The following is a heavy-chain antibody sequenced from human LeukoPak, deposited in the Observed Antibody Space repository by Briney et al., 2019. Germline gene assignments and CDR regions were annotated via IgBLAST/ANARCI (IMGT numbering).Heavy chain of an antibody. CDR2: ISSSGSGSTK. Sequence: RGSLRLSCAASGFTFSSYDMNWVRQAPGKGLEWVSYISSSGSGSTKFYADSVKGRFTISRDNAENSLYLQMNSLRVEDTAVYYCARDKEFSSGWYFDNWGQGTLVTVSS. D-gene: IGHD6-19*01. CDR1: GFTFSSYD. CDR3: ARDKEFSSGWYFDN. J-gene: IGHJ4*02. V-gene: IGHV3-48*03.